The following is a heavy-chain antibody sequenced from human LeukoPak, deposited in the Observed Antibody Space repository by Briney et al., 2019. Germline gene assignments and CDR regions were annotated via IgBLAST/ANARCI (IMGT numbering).Heavy chain of an antibody. D-gene: IGHD3-22*01. J-gene: IGHJ4*02. CDR3: AKFHDSSGYFDY. CDR2: ISGSGGST. CDR1: GFTFSSYG. V-gene: IGHV3-23*01. Sequence: GGSLRLSCAASGFTFSSYGMSWVRQAPGKGLEWVSAISGSGGSTYYVDSVKGRFTISRDNSKNTLYLQMNSLRAEDTAVYYCAKFHDSSGYFDYWGQGTLVTVSS.